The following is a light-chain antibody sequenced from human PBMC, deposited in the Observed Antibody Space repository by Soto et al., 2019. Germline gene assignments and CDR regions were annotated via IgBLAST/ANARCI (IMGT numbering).Light chain of an antibody. V-gene: IGLV3-1*01. J-gene: IGLJ1*01. Sequence: SYELTQPPSVSVSPGQTASITCSGDKLGDKYASWYQQKPGQSPVLVIYQDKKRPSGIPERFSGSNSENTATLTISGTQAMDEADYYCRAWDSNTGVFGTGTKVTVL. CDR1: KLGDKY. CDR2: QDK. CDR3: RAWDSNTGV.